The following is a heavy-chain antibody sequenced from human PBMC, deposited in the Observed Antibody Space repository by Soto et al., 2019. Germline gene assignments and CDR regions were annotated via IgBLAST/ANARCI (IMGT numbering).Heavy chain of an antibody. Sequence: SETLSLTCAVSGGSISSGGYSWSWIRQPPGKGLEWIGYMYHSGSTYYNPSLKSRVTISIDRSKNQFSLKLSSVTAADTAVYYCARYRNYYDSSGYWDYYYYYGMDVWGQGTTVTVSS. V-gene: IGHV4-30-2*01. CDR2: MYHSGST. D-gene: IGHD3-22*01. CDR3: ARYRNYYDSSGYWDYYYYYGMDV. J-gene: IGHJ6*02. CDR1: GGSISSGGYS.